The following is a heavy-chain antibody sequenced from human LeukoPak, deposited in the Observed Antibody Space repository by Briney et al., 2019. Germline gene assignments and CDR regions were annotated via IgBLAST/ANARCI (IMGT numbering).Heavy chain of an antibody. CDR3: AKDISSGLQCFDY. V-gene: IGHV3-21*04. Sequence: GGSLRLSCAASGFTFSSYSMNWVRQAPGKGLEWVSSISSSSSYIYYADSVKGRFTISRDNAKNSLYLQMNSLRAEDTALYYCAKDISSGLQCFDYWGQGTLVTVSS. CDR1: GFTFSSYS. J-gene: IGHJ4*02. D-gene: IGHD6-19*01. CDR2: ISSSSSYI.